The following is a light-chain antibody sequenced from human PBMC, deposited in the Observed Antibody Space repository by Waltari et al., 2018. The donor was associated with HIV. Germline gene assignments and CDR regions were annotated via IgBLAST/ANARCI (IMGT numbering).Light chain of an antibody. J-gene: IGKJ2*01. CDR3: QQYGTLPVT. CDR1: QYVTRSY. V-gene: IGKV3-20*01. CDR2: GTS. Sequence: ETVLTQSPGTLSLSPGERATLSCRARQYVTRSYFAWYQQKPGQPPRLLIFGTSTRATGIPDRFTGSGSGTDFTLTISRLEPEDFAVYSCQQYGTLPVTFGQGTKLEIK.